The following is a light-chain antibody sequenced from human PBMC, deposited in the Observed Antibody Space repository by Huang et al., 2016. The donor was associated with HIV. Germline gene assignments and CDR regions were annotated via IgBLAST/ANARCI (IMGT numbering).Light chain of an antibody. CDR3: QQVNAYPLT. V-gene: IGKV1-9*01. CDR2: AAS. CDR1: QAINNY. J-gene: IGKJ4*01. Sequence: IQMTQFPSSLSASVGDSVTITGRASQAINNYVAWYQQRQGKFPKLLIYAASTLQSGVPSRCSGSGSCTDCALSISSLQPEDSANYYCQQVNAYPLTFGGGTKVEI.